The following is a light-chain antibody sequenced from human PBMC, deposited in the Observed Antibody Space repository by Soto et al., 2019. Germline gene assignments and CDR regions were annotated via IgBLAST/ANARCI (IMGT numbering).Light chain of an antibody. Sequence: EIVVTQSPATLSVSPGERATLSCRASESVSSNLAWFQHKPGQAPRLLIYDASNRATGIPARFSGSGSGTDFTLTISSLEPEDFALYYCQQCYNWPQWTFGQGTKVDIK. CDR3: QQCYNWPQWT. V-gene: IGKV3-11*01. CDR2: DAS. CDR1: ESVSSN. J-gene: IGKJ1*01.